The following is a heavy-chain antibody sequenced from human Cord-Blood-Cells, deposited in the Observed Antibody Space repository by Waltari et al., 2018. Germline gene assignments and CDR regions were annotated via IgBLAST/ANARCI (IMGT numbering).Heavy chain of an antibody. CDR1: GGPIRRSTW. CDR3: ARAHSNYWFDP. D-gene: IGHD4-4*01. Sequence: QVQLQESGPGLVKPSGTLSLTCAVSGGPIRRSTWWRWVRQTPGKGLEWMGEIYHSGSTNYNPSLKSRVTISVDKSKNQFSLKLSSVTAADTAVYYCARAHSNYWFDPWGQGTLVTVSS. J-gene: IGHJ5*02. V-gene: IGHV4-4*02. CDR2: IYHSGST.